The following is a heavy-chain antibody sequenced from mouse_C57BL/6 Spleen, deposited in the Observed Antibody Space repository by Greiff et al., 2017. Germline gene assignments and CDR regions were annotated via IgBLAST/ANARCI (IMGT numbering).Heavy chain of an antibody. CDR1: GYSITSGYY. D-gene: IGHD1-1*01. CDR2: ISYDGSN. CDR3: ARGGGDWYGSSYGGWFAY. J-gene: IGHJ3*01. V-gene: IGHV3-6*01. Sequence: VQLKESGPGLVKPSQSLSLTCSVTGYSITSGYYWNWIRQFPGNKLEWMGYISYDGSNNYNPSLKNRISITRDTSKNQFFLKLNSVTTEDTATYYCARGGGDWYGSSYGGWFAYWGQGTLVTVSA.